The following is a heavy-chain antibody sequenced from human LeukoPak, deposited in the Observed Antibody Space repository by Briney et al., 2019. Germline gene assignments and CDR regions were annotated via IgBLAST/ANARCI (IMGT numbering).Heavy chain of an antibody. CDR2: MSNDGKNK. D-gene: IGHD3-9*01. J-gene: IGHJ6*03. CDR1: GFTLTNYA. CDR3: AREGHSDLLTGYSPVEYYYYMDV. V-gene: IGHV3-30*04. Sequence: GRSLRLSCAVSGFTLTNYAVHWVRQAPGKGLEWLAVMSNDGKNKYLADSAKGRFSVSRDISKDTLYLQMDSLRAEDTAVYYCAREGHSDLLTGYSPVEYYYYMDVWGKGTTVTVSS.